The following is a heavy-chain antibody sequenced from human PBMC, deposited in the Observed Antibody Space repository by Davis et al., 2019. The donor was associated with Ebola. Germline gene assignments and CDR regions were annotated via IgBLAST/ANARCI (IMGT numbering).Heavy chain of an antibody. D-gene: IGHD6-19*01. V-gene: IGHV3-23*01. J-gene: IGHJ4*02. CDR1: GFTFSSYA. CDR3: AKGDSSGWYGGYFDY. Sequence: GESLKISCAASGFTFSSYAMSWVRQAPGKGLEWVSAISGSGGSTYYADSVKGRFTISRDNSKNTLYLQMNSLRAEDTAVYYCAKGDSSGWYGGYFDYWGQGTLVTASS. CDR2: ISGSGGST.